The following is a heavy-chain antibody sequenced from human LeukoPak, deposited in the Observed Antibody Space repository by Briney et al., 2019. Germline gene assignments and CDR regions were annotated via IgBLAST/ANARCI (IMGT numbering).Heavy chain of an antibody. J-gene: IGHJ4*02. CDR2: ISGSGDNT. D-gene: IGHD3-22*01. V-gene: IGHV3-23*01. CDR1: GFTFSSYA. Sequence: GGSLRLSCAASGFTFSSYAMSWVRQVPGKGLEWVSGISGSGDNTYYADSVKGRFTISRDNSKNTLYVQVNSLGTEDTAAYYCAKGSYYDSSGSFYFDYWGQGTLVTVSS. CDR3: AKGSYYDSSGSFYFDY.